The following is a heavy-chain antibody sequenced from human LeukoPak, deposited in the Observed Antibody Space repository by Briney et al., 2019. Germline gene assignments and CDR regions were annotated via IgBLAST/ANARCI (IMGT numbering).Heavy chain of an antibody. Sequence: GGSRRLSCAASGFSFSDYSMNWVRQAPGKGLEWVSYISSSSTIYYAVSVKGRFTISRDNAKNSLYLQMDSLRAEDTAVYYCARDRDSIYPGGPFDYWGQGTLVTVSS. CDR2: ISSSSTI. J-gene: IGHJ4*02. CDR1: GFSFSDYS. V-gene: IGHV3-48*01. CDR3: ARDRDSIYPGGPFDY. D-gene: IGHD3-16*01.